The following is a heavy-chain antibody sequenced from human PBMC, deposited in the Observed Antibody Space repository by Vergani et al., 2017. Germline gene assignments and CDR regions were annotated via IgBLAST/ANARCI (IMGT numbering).Heavy chain of an antibody. CDR1: NIPITSGHF. Sequence: QVQLQESGPGLVKPSETLPLNRAVFNIPITSGHFWGWIRQPPGKGLEWIGDMHQSGIRHYNPSLKSRVTISLDTSKNHVSLSLKSVTAAETAVYFCARRLAGNFDYWGQGAQVTVSS. CDR2: MHQSGIR. CDR3: ARRLAGNFDY. D-gene: IGHD3-9*01. J-gene: IGHJ4*02. V-gene: IGHV4-38-2*01.